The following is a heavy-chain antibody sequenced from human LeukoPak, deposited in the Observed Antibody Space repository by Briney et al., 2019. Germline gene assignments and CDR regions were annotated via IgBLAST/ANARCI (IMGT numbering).Heavy chain of an antibody. CDR3: AKNSLKYYYDSSGYSLGPDY. J-gene: IGHJ4*02. CDR1: GFTFSSYA. Sequence: GGSLRLSCAASGFTFSSYAMSWVRQAPGKGLEWVSAISGSGGSTYYADSVKGRFTISRDNSKNTLYLQMNSLRAEDTAVYYCAKNSLKYYYDSSGYSLGPDYWGQGTLVTVPS. V-gene: IGHV3-23*01. CDR2: ISGSGGST. D-gene: IGHD3-22*01.